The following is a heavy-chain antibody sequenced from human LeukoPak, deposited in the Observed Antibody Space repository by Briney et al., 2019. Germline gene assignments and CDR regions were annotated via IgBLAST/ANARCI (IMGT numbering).Heavy chain of an antibody. CDR2: IWYDGSNK. V-gene: IGHV3-33*06. J-gene: IGHJ4*02. D-gene: IGHD3/OR15-3a*01. CDR3: AKVRTGHYFDY. CDR1: GFTFSSYG. Sequence: PGRSLRLSCAASGFTFSSYGMHWVRQAPGKGLERVAVIWYDGSNKYYADSVKGRFTISRDNSNNTLYLKMDSLRAEDTAVYYCAKVRTGHYFDYWGQGTLVTVSS.